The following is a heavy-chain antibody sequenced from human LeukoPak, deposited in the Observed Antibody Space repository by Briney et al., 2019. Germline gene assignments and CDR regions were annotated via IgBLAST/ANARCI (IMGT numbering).Heavy chain of an antibody. CDR2: INPNSGGT. CDR3: ARGHGSWHAFDI. Sequence: ASVKVSCKASGYTFTGYYMHWVRQAPGQGLEWMGWINPNSGGTNYAQKFQGRVTMTRNTSISTAYMELSSLRSEDTAVYYCARGHGSWHAFDIWGQGTMVTVSS. CDR1: GYTFTGYY. D-gene: IGHD6-13*01. V-gene: IGHV1-2*02. J-gene: IGHJ3*02.